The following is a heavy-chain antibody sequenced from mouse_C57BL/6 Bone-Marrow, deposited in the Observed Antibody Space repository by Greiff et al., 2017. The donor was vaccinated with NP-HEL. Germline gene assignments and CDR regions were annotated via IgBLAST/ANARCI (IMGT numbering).Heavy chain of an antibody. Sequence: VQLQQSGAELVRPGTSVKVSCKASGYAFTNYLIEWVKQRPGQGLEWIGVFNPGSGGTNYNEKFKGKATLTADKSSSTAYMQLSSLTSEDSAVYFCTGAQAGYWGQGTTLTVSS. CDR3: TGAQAGY. CDR2: FNPGSGGT. V-gene: IGHV1-54*01. J-gene: IGHJ2*01. CDR1: GYAFTNYL. D-gene: IGHD3-2*02.